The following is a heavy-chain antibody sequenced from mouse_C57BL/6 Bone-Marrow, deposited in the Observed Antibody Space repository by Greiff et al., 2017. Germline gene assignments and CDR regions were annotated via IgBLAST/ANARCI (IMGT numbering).Heavy chain of an antibody. V-gene: IGHV1-42*01. CDR2: INPSTGGT. CDR3: ARDNGALFDY. CDR1: GYSFTGYY. J-gene: IGHJ2*01. Sequence: VQLKQSGPELVKPGASVKISCKASGYSFTGYYMNWVKQSPEKSLEWIGEINPSTGGTTYNQKFKAKATLTVDKSSSTAYMQLNSLTSEDSAVYYCARDNGALFDYWGQGTTLTVSA.